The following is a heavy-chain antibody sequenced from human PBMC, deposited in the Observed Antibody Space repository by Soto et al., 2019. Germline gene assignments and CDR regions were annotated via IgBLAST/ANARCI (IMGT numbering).Heavy chain of an antibody. CDR2: IKQDGSEK. CDR1: GFTFSSYW. CDR3: AREEYSSSSHWFDP. J-gene: IGHJ5*02. V-gene: IGHV3-7*01. D-gene: IGHD6-6*01. Sequence: PGGSLRLSCAASGFTFSSYWMSWVRQAPGKGLEWVANIKQDGSEKYYVDSVKGRFTISRDNAKNSLYLQMNSLRAEDTAVYYCAREEYSSSSHWFDPWGQGTLVTVSS.